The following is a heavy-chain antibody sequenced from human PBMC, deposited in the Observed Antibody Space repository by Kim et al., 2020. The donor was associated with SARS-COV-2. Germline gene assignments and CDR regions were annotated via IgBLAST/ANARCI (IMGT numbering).Heavy chain of an antibody. CDR3: ARGGEMATTGTDY. J-gene: IGHJ4*02. V-gene: IGHV1-69*01. D-gene: IGHD1-1*01. Sequence: YAQNYQGRVTITANESTSTAYMELSSLRSEDTAVYYCARGGEMATTGTDYWGQGTLVTVSS.